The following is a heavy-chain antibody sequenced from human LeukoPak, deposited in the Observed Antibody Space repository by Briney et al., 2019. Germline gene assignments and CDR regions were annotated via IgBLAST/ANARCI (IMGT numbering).Heavy chain of an antibody. CDR3: AKPLRDAGSFNYPYFDF. Sequence: ASVKVSCTASGYTFTSYGISWVRQAPGQGLEWMGWISAYNCNTNYAQKRKGRVTMTTDTSTSTAYMELRSLRSHDTAVYYCAKPLRDAGSFNYPYFDFWGQGTLVTVSS. V-gene: IGHV1-18*01. CDR1: GYTFTSYG. CDR2: ISAYNCNT. D-gene: IGHD5-24*01. J-gene: IGHJ4*02.